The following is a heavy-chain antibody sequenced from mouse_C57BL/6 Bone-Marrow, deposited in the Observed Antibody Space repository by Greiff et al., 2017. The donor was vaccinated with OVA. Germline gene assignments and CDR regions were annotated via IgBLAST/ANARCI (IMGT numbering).Heavy chain of an antibody. Sequence: EVKLMESGPELVKPGASVKMSCKASGYTFTDYNMHWVKQSHGKSLEWIGYINPNNGGTSYNQKFKGKATLTVNKSSSTAYMELRSLTSEDSAVYYCAALITTPWFAYWGQGTLVTVSA. J-gene: IGHJ3*01. CDR2: INPNNGGT. CDR3: AALITTPWFAY. CDR1: GYTFTDYN. V-gene: IGHV1-22*01. D-gene: IGHD1-1*01.